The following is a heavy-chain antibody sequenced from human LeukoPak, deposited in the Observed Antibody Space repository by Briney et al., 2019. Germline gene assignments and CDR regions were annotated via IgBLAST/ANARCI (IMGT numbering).Heavy chain of an antibody. CDR1: GYTFTSYA. CDR2: INAGNGNT. Sequence: ASVKVSCKASGYTFTSYAMHWVRQAPGQRLEWMGRINAGNGNTKYSQKFQGRVTITRDTSASTAYMELSSLRSEDTAVYYCARNMAGTKSFDYWGQGTLVTVSS. J-gene: IGHJ4*02. D-gene: IGHD6-19*01. V-gene: IGHV1-3*01. CDR3: ARNMAGTKSFDY.